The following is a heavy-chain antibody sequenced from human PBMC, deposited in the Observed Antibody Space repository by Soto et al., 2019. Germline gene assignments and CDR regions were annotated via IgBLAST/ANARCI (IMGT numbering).Heavy chain of an antibody. CDR1: ASTFSNYI. V-gene: IGHV3-30*04. J-gene: IGHJ6*02. D-gene: IGHD2-15*01. Sequence: QLQLVESGGGVVQPGRSLRLSCAASASTFSNYIMHWVRQAPGKGLEWVAFISYDGSNSNYADFVEGRFTISRDNRKNMLYLQLSSRRPDDTAVYYCAGGDNYYALGVWGQGTTVTVSS. CDR3: AGGDNYYALGV. CDR2: ISYDGSNS.